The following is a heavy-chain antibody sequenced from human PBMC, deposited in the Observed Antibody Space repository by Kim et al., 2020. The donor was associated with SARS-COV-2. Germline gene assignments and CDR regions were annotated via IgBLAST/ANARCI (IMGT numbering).Heavy chain of an antibody. CDR2: IYYSGST. J-gene: IGHJ4*02. D-gene: IGHD5-12*01. CDR3: AREGRGGYGFFDY. CDR1: GGSISSGDYY. V-gene: IGHV4-30-4*01. Sequence: SETLSLTCSVSGGSISSGDYYSSWIRQPPGKGLEWIGYIYYSGSTYYNPSLKRRVTISKDTSKNQFSLKLSSVTAADTAVYYCAREGRGGYGFFDYWGQGTLVTVSS.